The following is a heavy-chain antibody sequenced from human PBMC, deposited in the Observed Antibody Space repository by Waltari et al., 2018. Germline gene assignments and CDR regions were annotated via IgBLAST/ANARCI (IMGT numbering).Heavy chain of an antibody. CDR3: ARDEGGSYGLEEG. J-gene: IGHJ4*02. Sequence: QVQLVQSGAEVKKPGASVKVSCKASGYTFTSYAMHWVRQAPGQRLEWMGWINAGNGNTKYSQKFQGRVTITRDTSASTTYMELSSLRSEDTAVYYCARDEGGSYGLEEGWGQGTLVTVSS. V-gene: IGHV1-3*01. CDR2: INAGNGNT. D-gene: IGHD1-26*01. CDR1: GYTFTSYA.